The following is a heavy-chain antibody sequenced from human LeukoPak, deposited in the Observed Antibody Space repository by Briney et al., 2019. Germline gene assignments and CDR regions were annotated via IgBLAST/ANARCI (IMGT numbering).Heavy chain of an antibody. Sequence: ASVKVSCKASGYTFTSYGITWVRHAPGQGLEWVGWISAYNGNTNYAQNLQGRVTMTTDTTTSTAYMELRSLRSDGTAVYYCARRAAKGRFDPWGQGTLVTVSS. J-gene: IGHJ5*02. CDR2: ISAYNGNT. D-gene: IGHD6-13*01. V-gene: IGHV1-18*01. CDR3: ARRAAKGRFDP. CDR1: GYTFTSYG.